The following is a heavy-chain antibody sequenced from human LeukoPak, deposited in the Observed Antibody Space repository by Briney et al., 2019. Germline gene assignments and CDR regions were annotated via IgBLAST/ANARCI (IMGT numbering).Heavy chain of an antibody. J-gene: IGHJ4*02. CDR1: GGSISSYY. D-gene: IGHD1-14*01. CDR3: ARVPVFQFYFDY. Sequence: PSETLSLTCTVSGGSISSYYWSWIRQPPGKGLEWIGYIYSSGSTNYNPSLKSRVTISVDTSKNQFSLKLSSVTAADTAVYYCARVPVFQFYFDYWGRGTLVTVSS. CDR2: IYSSGST. V-gene: IGHV4-59*01.